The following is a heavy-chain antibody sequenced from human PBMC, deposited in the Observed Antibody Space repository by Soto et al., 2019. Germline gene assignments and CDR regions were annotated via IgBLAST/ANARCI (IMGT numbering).Heavy chain of an antibody. Sequence: ASVQVSCKASRYTFTGYYMHWVRQAPGQGLEWMGLIKPNSGGTNYAQKFQGRVTMTRDTSISTAYMELSRLRSDDKAVYYGARDIYDIHAFDIWGQGTMVTVSS. V-gene: IGHV1-2*02. J-gene: IGHJ3*02. CDR3: ARDIYDIHAFDI. CDR1: RYTFTGYY. CDR2: IKPNSGGT. D-gene: IGHD3-9*01.